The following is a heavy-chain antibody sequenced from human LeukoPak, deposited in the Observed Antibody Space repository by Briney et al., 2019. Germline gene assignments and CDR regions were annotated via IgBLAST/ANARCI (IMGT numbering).Heavy chain of an antibody. V-gene: IGHV3-21*01. Sequence: GGSLRLSCVASGFTFSSFSMNWVRQAPGKGLEWVSSISSSLSSTYYADSVKSRFTISRDNSKNSLYLQMNSLRAEDTAVYYCARDEAPDYWGQGTLVTVSS. CDR3: ARDEAPDY. J-gene: IGHJ4*02. CDR1: GFTFSSFS. CDR2: ISSSLSST.